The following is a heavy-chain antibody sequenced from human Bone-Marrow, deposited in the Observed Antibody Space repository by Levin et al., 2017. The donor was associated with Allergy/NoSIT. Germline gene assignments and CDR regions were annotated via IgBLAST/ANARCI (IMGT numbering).Heavy chain of an antibody. V-gene: IGHV3-21*01. CDR2: ISSSSDYI. D-gene: IGHD2-2*01. CDR1: GFTFSSCG. J-gene: IGHJ2*01. CDR3: ARSSVVGSCSSTSCSSFDR. Sequence: GGSLRLSCASSGFTFSSCGFNWVRQAPGKGLEWVAFISSSSDYIYYADSVKGRFTISRDNAKNSLFLQINSLKAEDSAVYYCARSSVVGSCSSTSCSSFDRWGRGTLVTVSS.